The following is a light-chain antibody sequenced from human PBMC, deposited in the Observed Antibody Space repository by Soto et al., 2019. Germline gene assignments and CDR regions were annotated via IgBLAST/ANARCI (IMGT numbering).Light chain of an antibody. CDR2: EVT. CDR1: SSDVGGYNY. Sequence: QSVLTQSASVSGSPGQSITISCTGTSSDVGGYNYVSWYQQHPGRAPKLIIYEVTNRPSGVSNRFSGSKSGNTASLTISGLQAEDEADYYCSSYTSSSTPWVFGGGTKLTVL. CDR3: SSYTSSSTPWV. J-gene: IGLJ3*02. V-gene: IGLV2-14*01.